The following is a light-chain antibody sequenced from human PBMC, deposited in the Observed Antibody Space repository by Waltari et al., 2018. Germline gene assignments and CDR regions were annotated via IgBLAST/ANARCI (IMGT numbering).Light chain of an antibody. J-gene: IGKJ1*01. Sequence: DMVMTQSPATLSVYPGGRATLSCRASESVGTSVAWYKQTPGQPPRLLLYGASTRATGVPARFSGSGSGTDFTLTISSLQSEDSAIYFCQQHNNWPRTFGQGTKVEIK. V-gene: IGKV3-15*01. CDR1: ESVGTS. CDR3: QQHNNWPRT. CDR2: GAS.